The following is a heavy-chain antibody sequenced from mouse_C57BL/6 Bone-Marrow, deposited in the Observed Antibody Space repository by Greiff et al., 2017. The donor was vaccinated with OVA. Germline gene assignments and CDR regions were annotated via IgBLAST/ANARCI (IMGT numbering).Heavy chain of an antibody. CDR3: HLPDFDY. CDR2: IDPETGGT. V-gene: IGHV1-15*01. CDR1: GYTFTDYE. J-gene: IGHJ2*01. Sequence: QVQLKESGAELVRPGASVTLSCKASGYTFTDYEMHWVKQTPVHGLEWIGAIDPETGGTAYNQKFKGKAILTADKSSSTAYMELRSLTSEDSAVYYCHLPDFDYWGQGTTLTVSS.